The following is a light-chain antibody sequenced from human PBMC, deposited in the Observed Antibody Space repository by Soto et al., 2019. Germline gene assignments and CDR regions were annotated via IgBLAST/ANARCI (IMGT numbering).Light chain of an antibody. CDR1: QSVSSN. J-gene: IGKJ5*01. Sequence: IVLTQSPGTLSLSPGERATLSCRASQSVSSNLAWYQQKPGQAPRLLIYGASSRATGIPARFGGSGSGTDFTLTISSLEPEDFAIYYCQQRSNSSTFGQGTRLE. CDR3: QQRSNSST. CDR2: GAS. V-gene: IGKV3-11*01.